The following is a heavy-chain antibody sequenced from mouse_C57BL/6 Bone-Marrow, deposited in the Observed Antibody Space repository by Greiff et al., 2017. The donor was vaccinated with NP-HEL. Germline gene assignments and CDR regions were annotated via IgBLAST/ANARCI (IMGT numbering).Heavy chain of an antibody. Sequence: QVQLQQSGAELARPGASVKLSCKASGYTFTSYGISWVKQRTGQGLEGIGEIYPRSGNTYYNEKFKGKATLTADKSSSTAYMELRSLTSDDSAVYFCARSRYDYDVYFDVWGTGTTVTVSS. CDR2: IYPRSGNT. V-gene: IGHV1-81*01. CDR3: ARSRYDYDVYFDV. CDR1: GYTFTSYG. J-gene: IGHJ1*03. D-gene: IGHD2-4*01.